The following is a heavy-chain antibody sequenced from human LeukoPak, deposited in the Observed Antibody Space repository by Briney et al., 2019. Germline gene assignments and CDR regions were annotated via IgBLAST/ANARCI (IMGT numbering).Heavy chain of an antibody. D-gene: IGHD3-22*01. CDR2: ISSSSSI. CDR1: GFTFSSYS. J-gene: IGHJ5*02. Sequence: GGSLRLSCAASGFTFSSYSMNWVRQAPGKGLEWVSFISSSSSIYYADSVKGRFTISRDNAKNSLYLQMNSLRVEDTAVYYCAKVVYDSSGYNWFDPWGQGTLVTVSS. V-gene: IGHV3-21*01. CDR3: AKVVYDSSGYNWFDP.